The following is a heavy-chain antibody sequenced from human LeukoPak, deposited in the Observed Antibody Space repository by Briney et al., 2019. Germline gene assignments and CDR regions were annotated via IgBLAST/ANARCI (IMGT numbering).Heavy chain of an antibody. CDR1: GFTFDDYA. V-gene: IGHV3-9*01. Sequence: GRSLRLSCAASGFTFDDYAMHWVRQAPGKGLEWVSGISWNSGSIGYADSVKGRFTISRDNAKNSLYLQMNSLRAEDTALYYCARVNLEGIYDWYFDLWGRGTLVTGSS. J-gene: IGHJ2*01. D-gene: IGHD2/OR15-2a*01. CDR3: ARVNLEGIYDWYFDL. CDR2: ISWNSGSI.